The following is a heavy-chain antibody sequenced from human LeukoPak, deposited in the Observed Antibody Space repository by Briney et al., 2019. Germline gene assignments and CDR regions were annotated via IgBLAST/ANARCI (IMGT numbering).Heavy chain of an antibody. J-gene: IGHJ4*02. CDR2: LSSSGMNT. V-gene: IGHV3-23*01. D-gene: IGHD3-3*01. Sequence: GGSLRLSCTASGFIFKSYAMSWVHQAPGMGLEWVSTLSSSGMNTYDADSVKGRFTISRDNSKDTLYLQMSSLRVEDTAIYFCAKDLRACYDFGPFYFDSWGQGALVTVSS. CDR1: GFIFKSYA. CDR3: AKDLRACYDFGPFYFDS.